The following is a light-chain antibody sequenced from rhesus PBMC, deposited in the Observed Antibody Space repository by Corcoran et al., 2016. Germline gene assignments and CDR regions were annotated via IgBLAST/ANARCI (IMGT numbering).Light chain of an antibody. CDR1: QGITND. J-gene: IGKJ4*01. CDR2: EAS. V-gene: IGKV1-25*01. CDR3: QHYYRTPLT. Sequence: DIQMAQSPPSLSASVGDRVTITCRASQGITNDLAWYQPKPGEPPRLLIYEASSLQSGIPSRFSGSGVGTDFTLTINSLQPEDSATYFCQHYYRTPLTFGGGTTVEI.